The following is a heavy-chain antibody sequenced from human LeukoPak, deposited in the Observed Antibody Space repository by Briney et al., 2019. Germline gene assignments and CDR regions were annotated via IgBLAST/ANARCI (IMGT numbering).Heavy chain of an antibody. J-gene: IGHJ5*02. CDR2: MNPNSGNT. D-gene: IGHD3-3*01. Sequence: ASVKVSCKASGYTFTSYDINWVRQATGQGLERMGWMNPNSGNTGYAQKFQGRVTITRNTSISTAYMELSSLRSEDTAVYYCARQPRSITIFGVVIPNWFDPWGQGTLVTVSS. CDR1: GYTFTSYD. CDR3: ARQPRSITIFGVVIPNWFDP. V-gene: IGHV1-8*03.